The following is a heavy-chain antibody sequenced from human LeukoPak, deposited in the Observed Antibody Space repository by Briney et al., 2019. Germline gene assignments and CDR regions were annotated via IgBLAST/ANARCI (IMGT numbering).Heavy chain of an antibody. Sequence: SETLSLTCTVSGGSISSYYWSWIRQPPGKGLEWIGYIYHSGSTNYNPSLKSRVTISLDTSKNQFSLMLSSVTAADTAVYYCARTYYYDSSGFYFDYWGQGTLVTVSS. J-gene: IGHJ4*02. CDR2: IYHSGST. V-gene: IGHV4-59*01. CDR3: ARTYYYDSSGFYFDY. CDR1: GGSISSYY. D-gene: IGHD3-22*01.